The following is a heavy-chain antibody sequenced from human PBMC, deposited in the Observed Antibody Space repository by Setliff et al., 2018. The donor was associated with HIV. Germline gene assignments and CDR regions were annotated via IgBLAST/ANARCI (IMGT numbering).Heavy chain of an antibody. Sequence: PGGSLRLSCAASGFTFSDYYMSWIRQAPGKGLDWVAHIGSSNHGIHYTASVQGRFTVSRDNANNLLFLEMNNLRVEDTALYYCARVGFSSRHTGDFFDSWGQGTLVTVSS. CDR1: GFTFSDYY. CDR2: IGSSNHGI. V-gene: IGHV3-11*03. D-gene: IGHD5-18*01. J-gene: IGHJ4*02. CDR3: ARVGFSSRHTGDFFDS.